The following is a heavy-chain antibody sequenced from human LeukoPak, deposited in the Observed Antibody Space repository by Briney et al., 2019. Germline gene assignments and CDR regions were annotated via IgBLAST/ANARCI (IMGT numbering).Heavy chain of an antibody. J-gene: IGHJ4*02. CDR1: GGSISRGDYY. Sequence: PSETLSLTCTVSGGSISRGDYYWSWIRQPPGKGLEWIGYIYYSGSTNYNPSLKSRVTISVDTSKNQFSLKLSSVTAADTAVYYCARGSPSPGVDYSDYWGQGTLVTVSS. V-gene: IGHV4-61*08. CDR2: IYYSGST. D-gene: IGHD3-10*01. CDR3: ARGSPSPGVDYSDY.